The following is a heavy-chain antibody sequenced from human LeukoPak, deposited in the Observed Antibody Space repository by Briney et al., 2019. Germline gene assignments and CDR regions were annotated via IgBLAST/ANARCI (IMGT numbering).Heavy chain of an antibody. J-gene: IGHJ4*02. CDR3: ARQDYDYVWGSYRPFDY. CDR2: INPIFGTA. V-gene: IGHV1-69*05. CDR1: GGTFSSYA. D-gene: IGHD3-16*02. Sequence: GASVKVSCKASGGTFSSYAISWVRQAPGQGLEWMGRINPIFGTANYAQKFQGRVTITTDESTSTAYMELSSLRSEDTAVYYCARQDYDYVWGSYRPFDYWGQGTLVTVSS.